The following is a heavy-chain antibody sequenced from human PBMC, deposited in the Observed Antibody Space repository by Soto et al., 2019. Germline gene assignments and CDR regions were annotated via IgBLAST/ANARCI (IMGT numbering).Heavy chain of an antibody. CDR1: GYSFTSYW. Sequence: GESLKISCKGSGYSFTSYWISWVRQMPGKGLEWMGRIDPSDSYTNYSPSFQGHVTISADKSISTAYLQWSSLKASDTAMYYCALFWSGYPAIFDYWGQGTLVTVSS. CDR2: IDPSDSYT. J-gene: IGHJ4*02. V-gene: IGHV5-10-1*01. CDR3: ALFWSGYPAIFDY. D-gene: IGHD3-3*01.